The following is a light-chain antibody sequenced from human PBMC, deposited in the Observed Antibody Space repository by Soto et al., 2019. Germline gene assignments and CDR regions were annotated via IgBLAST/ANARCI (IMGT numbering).Light chain of an antibody. Sequence: EIVMTQSPATLSVSPGERATLSSRASQSVNSNLVWYQQKPGQAPRLLIYGASTRATGIPGRFSGSGYGTEFTLTISSLQSEDFAVYYCQQYNNWLWTFGQGTKVEI. J-gene: IGKJ1*01. V-gene: IGKV3-15*01. CDR1: QSVNSN. CDR3: QQYNNWLWT. CDR2: GAS.